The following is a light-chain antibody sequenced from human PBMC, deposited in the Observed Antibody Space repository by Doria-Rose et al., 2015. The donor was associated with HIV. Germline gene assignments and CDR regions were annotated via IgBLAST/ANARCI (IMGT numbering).Light chain of an antibody. CDR2: WAS. Sequence: VLTQSPEYLGMSLGERATLNCKSNQSLLYTSKNYLAWYQQKPGQPPKLLIYWASTRQSGVPARFSGSGSGTDFTPTISSLEAEDVAVYYCQQYYDTPSFGPGTTVDIK. J-gene: IGKJ3*01. V-gene: IGKV4-1*01. CDR1: QSLLYTSKNY. CDR3: QQYYDTPS.